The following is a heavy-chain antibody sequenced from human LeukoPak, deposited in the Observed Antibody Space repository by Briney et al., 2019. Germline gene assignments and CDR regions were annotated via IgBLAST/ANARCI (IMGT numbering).Heavy chain of an antibody. CDR1: GGSISSSSYY. J-gene: IGHJ4*02. CDR2: IYYSGST. V-gene: IGHV4-39*01. Sequence: SETLSLTCTVSGGSISSSSYYWGWIRQPPGKGLEWIGGIYYSGSTYYNPSLKSRVTISVDTSKNQFSLKLSSVTAADTAVYYCARGNDSSGYYLTFYFDYWGQGTLVTVSS. D-gene: IGHD3-22*01. CDR3: ARGNDSSGYYLTFYFDY.